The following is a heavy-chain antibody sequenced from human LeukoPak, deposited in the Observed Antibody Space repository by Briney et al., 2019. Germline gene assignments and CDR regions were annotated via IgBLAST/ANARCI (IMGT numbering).Heavy chain of an antibody. CDR3: AKPAGVGTLWSNYYFDY. J-gene: IGHJ4*02. CDR1: GFTFSSYS. CDR2: ISSSSSTI. D-gene: IGHD2-21*01. Sequence: GGSLRLSCAASGFTFSSYSMNWVRQAPGKGLEWASYISSSSSTIYYADSVKGRFTISRDNAKNSLYLQMNSLRAEDTAVYYCAKPAGVGTLWSNYYFDYWGQGTLVTVSS. V-gene: IGHV3-48*01.